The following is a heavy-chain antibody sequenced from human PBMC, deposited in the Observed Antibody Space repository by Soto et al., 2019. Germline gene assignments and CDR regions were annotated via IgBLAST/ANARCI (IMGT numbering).Heavy chain of an antibody. CDR3: AKDSTVAATDYFDA. Sequence: SLRLSCAASGFTFSNYAMTWVRQASGKGLEWVSAVSGSGGSLYYADSVMGRFTVSRDNSKNTVYLQMKSLRAEDTAVYYCAKDSTVAATDYFDAWGQGTLVTVSS. CDR1: GFTFSNYA. D-gene: IGHD2-15*01. CDR2: VSGSGGSL. J-gene: IGHJ4*02. V-gene: IGHV3-23*01.